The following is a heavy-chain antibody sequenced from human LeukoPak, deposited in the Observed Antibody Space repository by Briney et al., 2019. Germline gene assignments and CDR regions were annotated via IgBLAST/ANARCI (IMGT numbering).Heavy chain of an antibody. CDR3: AKDNKFKNYGDYVGYFDY. J-gene: IGHJ4*02. CDR1: GFTFAIYA. CDR2: ISYDGNNK. D-gene: IGHD4-17*01. V-gene: IGHV3-30-3*01. Sequence: SGRSLRLSCAASGFTFAIYAMHWVRQAPGKGLEWVAVISYDGNNKYYADSVKGRFTISRDNSKNTLYLQMNSLRAEDTAVYYCAKDNKFKNYGDYVGYFDYWGQGTLVTVSS.